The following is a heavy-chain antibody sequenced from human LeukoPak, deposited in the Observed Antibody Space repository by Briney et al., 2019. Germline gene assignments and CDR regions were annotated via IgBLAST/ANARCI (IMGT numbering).Heavy chain of an antibody. CDR2: IIPILGVA. V-gene: IGHV1-69*04. Sequence: SVKVSCKASGGTFSSYAISWVRQAPGQGLEWMGRIIPILGVANYAQKFQGRVTITAGKSTSTAYMELSSLRSEDTAVYYCARDYDFWSGYYDYWGQGTLVTVSS. CDR1: GGTFSSYA. D-gene: IGHD3-3*01. CDR3: ARDYDFWSGYYDY. J-gene: IGHJ4*02.